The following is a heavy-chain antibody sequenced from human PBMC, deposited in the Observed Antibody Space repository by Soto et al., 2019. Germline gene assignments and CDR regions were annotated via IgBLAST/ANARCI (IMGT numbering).Heavy chain of an antibody. CDR2: INHSGST. CDR3: ARWKSAGKYYYYYGMDV. D-gene: IGHD3-10*01. CDR1: GGSFSGYY. Sequence: SLTCSVYGGSFSGYYWSWIRQPPGKGLEWIGEINHSGSTNYNPSLKSRVTISVDTSKNQFSLKLSSVTAADTAVYYCARWKSAGKYYYYYGMDVWGQGTRVTVSS. J-gene: IGHJ6*02. V-gene: IGHV4-34*01.